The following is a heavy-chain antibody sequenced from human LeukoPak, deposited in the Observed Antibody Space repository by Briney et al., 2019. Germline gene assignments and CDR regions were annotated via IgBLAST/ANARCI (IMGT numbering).Heavy chain of an antibody. CDR1: GSFISTANYY. CDR3: ARDHTRDVYNGFDP. CDR2: IYTTGST. V-gene: IGHV4-61*02. D-gene: IGHD5-24*01. J-gene: IGHJ5*02. Sequence: SQTLSLTCIVSGSFISTANYYWSWIRQPAGKGLEWIGRIYTTGSTNYNPSLKSRVTISVDTSKNQFSLNLNSVTAADTAVYYCARDHTRDVYNGFDPWGQGTLVTVSS.